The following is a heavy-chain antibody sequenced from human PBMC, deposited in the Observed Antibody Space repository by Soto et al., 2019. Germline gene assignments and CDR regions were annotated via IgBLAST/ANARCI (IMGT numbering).Heavy chain of an antibody. CDR1: GFTFSSYA. J-gene: IGHJ6*02. Sequence: QVQLVESGGGVVQPGRSLRLSCAASGFTFSSYAMHWVRQAPGKGLEWVAVISYDGSNKYYADSVKGRFTISRDNSTITLYLQMNSLRAEDTAVYYCARDLRSITMMGVLRGYYYYGMDVWCQGTTVTVSS. CDR3: ARDLRSITMMGVLRGYYYYGMDV. D-gene: IGHD3-22*01. CDR2: ISYDGSNK. V-gene: IGHV3-30-3*01.